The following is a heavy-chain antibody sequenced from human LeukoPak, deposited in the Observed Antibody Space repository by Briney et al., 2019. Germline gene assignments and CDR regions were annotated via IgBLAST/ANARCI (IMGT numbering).Heavy chain of an antibody. CDR1: GGSVSSGSYY. CDR3: ARSVSWGLLVRDDAFDI. Sequence: SETLSLTCTVSGGSVSSGSYYWSWIRQPPGKGLEWIGYIYYSGSTNHNPSLKSRVTTSVDTSKKQFSLKLRSVTAADTAVYYCARSVSWGLLVRDDAFDIWGQGTMVTVSS. J-gene: IGHJ3*02. D-gene: IGHD2-21*01. V-gene: IGHV4-61*01. CDR2: IYYSGST.